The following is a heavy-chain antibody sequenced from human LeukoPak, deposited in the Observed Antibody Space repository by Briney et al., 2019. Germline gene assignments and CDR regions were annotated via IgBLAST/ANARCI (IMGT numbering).Heavy chain of an antibody. J-gene: IGHJ4*02. CDR3: AKDILDKAGLLD. CDR2: ISWDGGST. D-gene: IGHD6-19*01. CDR1: GFTFDDYT. V-gene: IGHV3-43*01. Sequence: GGSLRLSCAASGFTFDDYTMHWVRQAPGKGLEWVSLISWDGGSTYYADSVKGRFTISRDNSKNSLYLQMNSLRTEDTALYYCAKDILDKAGLLDWGQGTLVTVSS.